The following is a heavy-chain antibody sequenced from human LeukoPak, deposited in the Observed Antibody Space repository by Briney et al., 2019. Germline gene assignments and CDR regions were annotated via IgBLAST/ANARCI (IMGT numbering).Heavy chain of an antibody. V-gene: IGHV4-61*01. CDR3: ASGLAVAEY. Sequence: SETLSLTCTVSGGSISSSSYYWSWIRQPPGKGLEWIGYIYYSGSTNYNPSLKSRVTISVDTSKNQFSLKLSSVTAADTAVYYCASGLAVAEYWGQGTLVTVSS. CDR1: GGSISSSSYY. D-gene: IGHD6-19*01. J-gene: IGHJ4*02. CDR2: IYYSGST.